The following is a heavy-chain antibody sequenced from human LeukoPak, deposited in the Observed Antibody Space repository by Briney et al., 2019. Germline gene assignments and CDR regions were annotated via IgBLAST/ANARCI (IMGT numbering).Heavy chain of an antibody. CDR1: GFTFDDYA. V-gene: IGHV3-43D*04. CDR2: ISWDGGST. Sequence: GSLRLSCXASGFTFDDYAMHWVRQAPGKGLEWVSLISWDGGSTYYADSVKGRFTISRDNSKNSLYLQMNSLRAEDTALYYCAKVSGGDNGYMDVWGKGTTVTVSS. D-gene: IGHD2-8*01. J-gene: IGHJ6*03. CDR3: AKVSGGDNGYMDV.